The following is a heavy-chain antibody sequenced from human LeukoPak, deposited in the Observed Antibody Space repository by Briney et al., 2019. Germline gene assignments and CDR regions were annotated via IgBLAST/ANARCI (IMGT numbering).Heavy chain of an antibody. D-gene: IGHD1-26*01. CDR2: INPNSGGT. CDR3: ARGARRGSYGSVDY. V-gene: IGHV1-2*02. CDR1: GYTFTVYY. Sequence: GASVKVSCKASGYTFTVYYMHWVRQAPGQGREGMGWINPNSGGTNYAQKFQGRVTMTRDTYISTAYMELSRLRSDDTAVYYCARGARRGSYGSVDYWGQGTLVTVSS. J-gene: IGHJ4*02.